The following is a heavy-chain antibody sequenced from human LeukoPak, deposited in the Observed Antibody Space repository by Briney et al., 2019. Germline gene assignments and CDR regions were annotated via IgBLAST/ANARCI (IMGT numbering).Heavy chain of an antibody. D-gene: IGHD5-18*01. V-gene: IGHV3-48*03. CDR1: GFTFSSYE. Sequence: GGSLRLSCAASGFTFSSYEMNWVRQAPGKGLEWVSYISSGSTIYYADSVKGRFTISRDNSKNTLYLQMNSLRAEDTAVYYCAKKSEGGYYYFDYWGQGTLVTVSS. CDR3: AKKSEGGYYYFDY. CDR2: ISSGSTI. J-gene: IGHJ4*02.